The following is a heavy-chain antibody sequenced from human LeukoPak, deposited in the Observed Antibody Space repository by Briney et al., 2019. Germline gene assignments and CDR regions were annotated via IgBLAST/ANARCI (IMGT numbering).Heavy chain of an antibody. V-gene: IGHV3-23*01. CDR3: AKDYDSSGYYYYFDY. Sequence: GGSLRLSCAASGFTFSSYAMSWVRQAPGKGLEWVSAISGSGGSTYYADSVKGRFTISRDNSKNTLYLQMNSLRAEDTAVYHCAKDYDSSGYYYYFDYWGQGTLVTVSS. CDR2: ISGSGGST. CDR1: GFTFSSYA. D-gene: IGHD3-22*01. J-gene: IGHJ4*02.